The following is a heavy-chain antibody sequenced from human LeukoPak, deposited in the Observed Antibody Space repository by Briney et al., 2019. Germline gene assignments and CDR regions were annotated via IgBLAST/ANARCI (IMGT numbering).Heavy chain of an antibody. D-gene: IGHD6-19*01. V-gene: IGHV3-21*06. CDR1: GCTFTYYN. CDR3: AQDRDRQWLHDFAC. J-gene: IGHJ4*02. CDR2: RSVNNGSS. Sequence: AGSLRLSCAASGCTFTYYNMNWIRQAPRKGQDLVSSRSVNNGSSYYSDSVKGRLTISRDYAQNFMYLQMNSLRAEDTALYYCAQDRDRQWLHDFACWGQGNLVTVSS.